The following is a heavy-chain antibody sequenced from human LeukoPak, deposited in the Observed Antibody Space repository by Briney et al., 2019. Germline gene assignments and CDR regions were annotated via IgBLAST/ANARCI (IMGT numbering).Heavy chain of an antibody. J-gene: IGHJ4*02. CDR2: IKQDGSVK. D-gene: IGHD3-3*01. Sequence: GGSLRLSCAASGFTFSSYWMSWVRQAPGKGLEWVANIKQDGSVKYYVDSVKGRFTISRDNAKNSLYLQMNGLRAEDTAVYYCARDGKYFWSGSSYWGQGTLVTVSS. V-gene: IGHV3-7*01. CDR3: ARDGKYFWSGSSY. CDR1: GFTFSSYW.